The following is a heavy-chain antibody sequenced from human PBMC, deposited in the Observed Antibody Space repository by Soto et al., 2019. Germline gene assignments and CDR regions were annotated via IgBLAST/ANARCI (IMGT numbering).Heavy chain of an antibody. CDR2: IYYSGST. D-gene: IGHD3-9*01. J-gene: IGHJ6*02. CDR1: GGSISSYY. CDR3: ARGRLGFDWLLSDYYYYGMDV. V-gene: IGHV4-59*01. Sequence: QVQLQESGPGLVKPSETLSLTCTVSGGSISSYYWSWIRQPPGKGLEWIGYIYYSGSTNYNHSLKSRGTISVDTSKNQFSLKLSSVTAADTAVYYCARGRLGFDWLLSDYYYYGMDVWGQGTTVTVSS.